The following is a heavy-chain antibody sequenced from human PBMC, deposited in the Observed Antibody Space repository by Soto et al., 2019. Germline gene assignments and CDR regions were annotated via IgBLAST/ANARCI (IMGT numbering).Heavy chain of an antibody. CDR1: GFTFSSYW. Sequence: GGPLRVSCAVSGFTFSSYWMNWVRQAPGKGLEWVANIKQDGSEKYYVDSVKGRFTISRDNAKNSLYLQMNSLRAEDTAVYYCARDPNFSGWYGRPYYFDYWGQGTLVTVSS. CDR3: ARDPNFSGWYGRPYYFDY. V-gene: IGHV3-7*01. D-gene: IGHD6-19*01. CDR2: IKQDGSEK. J-gene: IGHJ4*02.